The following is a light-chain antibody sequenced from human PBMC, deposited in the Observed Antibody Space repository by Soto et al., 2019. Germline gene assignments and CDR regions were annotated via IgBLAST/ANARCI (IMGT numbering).Light chain of an antibody. CDR2: DAS. J-gene: IGKJ4*01. Sequence: EIVLTQSPATLSLSPGERATLSCRASQSVSSYLAWYQQKPGQAPRLLIYDASNRATGIPARFSGSGSGTDFTLTIISLEPEDFAVYYCRLRSIPLTLCGGTKVEIK. CDR3: RLRSIPLT. V-gene: IGKV3-11*01. CDR1: QSVSSY.